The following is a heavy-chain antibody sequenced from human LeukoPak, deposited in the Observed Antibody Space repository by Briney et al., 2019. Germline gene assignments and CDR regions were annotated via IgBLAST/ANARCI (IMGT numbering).Heavy chain of an antibody. V-gene: IGHV3-49*04. CDR1: GFTFGDYA. CDR3: TRAPHPRCSSSGCYLDY. J-gene: IGHJ4*02. CDR2: IQAKAYGGAT. D-gene: IGHD2-2*01. Sequence: GGSLRLSCSTSGFTFGDYAMSWVRQAPGKGLEWVGFIQAKAYGGATKYAASVNGRFSISRDDSQSIANLQMNDLKTEDTAVYQCTRAPHPRCSSSGCYLDYWGQGTLVTVSS.